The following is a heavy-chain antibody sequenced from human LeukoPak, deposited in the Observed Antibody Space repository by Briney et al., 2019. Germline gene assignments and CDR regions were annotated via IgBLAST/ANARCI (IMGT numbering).Heavy chain of an antibody. CDR1: GFTFSSYG. CDR2: ISYDGSNK. V-gene: IGHV3-30*18. J-gene: IGHJ4*02. CDR3: AKDADEAEWYSSVVNPRIDYFDY. D-gene: IGHD6-19*01. Sequence: PGGSLRLSCAASGFTFSSYGMHWVRQAPGKGLEWVAVISYDGSNKYYADSVKGRFTISRDNSKNTLYLQMNSLRAEDTAVYYCAKDADEAEWYSSVVNPRIDYFDYWGQGTLVTVSS.